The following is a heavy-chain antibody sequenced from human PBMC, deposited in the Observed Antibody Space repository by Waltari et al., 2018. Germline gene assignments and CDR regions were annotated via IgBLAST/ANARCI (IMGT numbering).Heavy chain of an antibody. Sequence: EVQLLESGGGLVQPGGSLRLSCAASGFTFSSYAMSWFGQAPGKGLEWVSGISWNSGSIGYADSVKGRFTISRDNAKNSLYLQMNSLRAEDTALYYCAKDNRTPRGTFDIWGQGTMVTVSS. CDR3: AKDNRTPRGTFDI. CDR1: GFTFSSYA. D-gene: IGHD6-13*01. V-gene: IGHV3-9*01. J-gene: IGHJ3*02. CDR2: ISWNSGSI.